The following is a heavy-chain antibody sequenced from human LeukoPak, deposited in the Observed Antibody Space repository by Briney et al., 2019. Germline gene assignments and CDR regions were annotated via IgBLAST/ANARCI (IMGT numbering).Heavy chain of an antibody. D-gene: IGHD6-13*01. Sequence: PGGSLRLSCAASGFTFSSYAMSWVRQAPGKGLEWVSAISGSGGSTYYADSVKGRFTISRDNSKNTLYLQMNSLRAEDTALYYCARDGSSWYYFDYWGQGTLVTVSS. J-gene: IGHJ4*02. CDR2: ISGSGGST. V-gene: IGHV3-23*01. CDR3: ARDGSSWYYFDY. CDR1: GFTFSSYA.